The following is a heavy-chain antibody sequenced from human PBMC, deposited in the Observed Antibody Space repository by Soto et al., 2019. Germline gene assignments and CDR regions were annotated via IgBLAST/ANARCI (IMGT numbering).Heavy chain of an antibody. D-gene: IGHD6-19*01. CDR2: SNPSGGST. V-gene: IGHV1-46*01. Sequence: QVQLVQSGAEVKKPGASVKVSCKASGYTFTSYYMHWVRQAPGQGLEWMGISNPSGGSTSYAQKFQGRVTMTRDTSTSTVYMELSSLRSEDTAVYYCARDLSGIAVAGTAFDIWGQGTMVTVSS. CDR1: GYTFTSYY. J-gene: IGHJ3*02. CDR3: ARDLSGIAVAGTAFDI.